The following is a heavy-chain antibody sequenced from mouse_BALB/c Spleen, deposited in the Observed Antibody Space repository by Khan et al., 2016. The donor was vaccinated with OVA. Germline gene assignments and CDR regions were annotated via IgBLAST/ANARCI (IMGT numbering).Heavy chain of an antibody. D-gene: IGHD2-14*01. J-gene: IGHJ4*01. CDR1: GYTFTSHT. CDR2: INPRSG. Sequence: VQLEESGAELARPGASVKMSCKASGYTFTSHTMHWIKQRPGQGLEWIGYINPRSGCNQKLNDKATLTADISSSTAYMQLSSLTSEDSAVYYCARRTTEYALDYWGQGTSVTVSS. CDR3: ARRTTEYALDY. V-gene: IGHV1-4*01.